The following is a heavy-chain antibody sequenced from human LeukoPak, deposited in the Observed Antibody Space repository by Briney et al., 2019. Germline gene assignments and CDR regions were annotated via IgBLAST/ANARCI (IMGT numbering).Heavy chain of an antibody. D-gene: IGHD5-12*01. CDR1: GFTFSSYE. V-gene: IGHV3-48*03. J-gene: IGHJ4*02. CDR3: ASDTSGPY. CDR2: ISSSGSTI. Sequence: GGSLRLSCAAPGFTFSSYEMNWVRQAPGKGLAWVSCISSSGSTIYYADSVKGRFTISRDNAKNSLYLHMNSLRAEDSAVYYCASDTSGPYWGQGTLVTVSA.